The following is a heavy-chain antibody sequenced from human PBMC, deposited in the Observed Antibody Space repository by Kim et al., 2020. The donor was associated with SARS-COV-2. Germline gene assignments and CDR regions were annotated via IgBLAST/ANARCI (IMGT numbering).Heavy chain of an antibody. CDR3: TTRLRRSGSTYYYYGMDV. CDR2: IKSKTDGGTT. Sequence: GGSLRLSCAASGFTFSNAWMSWVRQAPGKGLEWVGRIKSKTDGGTTDYAAPVKGRFTISRDDSKNTLYLQMNSLKTEDTAVYYCTTRLRRSGSTYYYYGMDVWGQGTTVTVSS. D-gene: IGHD3-10*01. V-gene: IGHV3-15*01. J-gene: IGHJ6*02. CDR1: GFTFSNAW.